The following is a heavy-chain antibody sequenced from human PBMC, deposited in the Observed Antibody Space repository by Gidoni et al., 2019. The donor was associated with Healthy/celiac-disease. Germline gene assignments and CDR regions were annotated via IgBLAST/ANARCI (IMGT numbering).Heavy chain of an antibody. V-gene: IGHV3-53*01. CDR2: IYSGGST. D-gene: IGHD4-17*01. CDR3: ARDLTTVTTRYYFGDYGMDV. Sequence: EVQLVESGGGLIQPGGSLRPSCAASGFTVSHNYMSWVRQAPGKGLEWVAVIYSGGSTDYADSVKGRFTISRDNSKNTLYLQMNSLRAEDTAVYYCARDLTTVTTRYYFGDYGMDVWGQGTTVTVSS. J-gene: IGHJ6*02. CDR1: GFTVSHNY.